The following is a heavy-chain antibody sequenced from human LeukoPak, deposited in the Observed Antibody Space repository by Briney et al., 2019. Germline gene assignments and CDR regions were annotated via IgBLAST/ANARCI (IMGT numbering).Heavy chain of an antibody. V-gene: IGHV4-39*01. CDR3: ARRTIAVAGIRFDY. CDR1: GGSLSSTGYL. D-gene: IGHD6-19*01. CDR2: IYYSGST. Sequence: PSETLSLTCTVSGGSLSSTGYLWGWIRQPPGKGLEWIGSIYYSGSTYYTPSLKSRVTISVDTSKNQFSLRLSSVTAADTAVYYCARRTIAVAGIRFDYWGQGTLVTVSS. J-gene: IGHJ4*02.